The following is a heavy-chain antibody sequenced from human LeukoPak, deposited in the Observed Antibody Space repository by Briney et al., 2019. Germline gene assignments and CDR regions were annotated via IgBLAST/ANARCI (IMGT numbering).Heavy chain of an antibody. D-gene: IGHD6-6*01. CDR1: GFTFSSYW. Sequence: GGSLRLSCAASGFTFSSYWMTWVRQAPGKGLEWVANIKEDGSEKYYVDSVKGRFTISRDNAKNSLYLQMNILRAEDTAVYYCVREARPGWRGWFGPWGQGTLVTVSS. J-gene: IGHJ5*02. CDR3: VREARPGWRGWFGP. CDR2: IKEDGSEK. V-gene: IGHV3-7*01.